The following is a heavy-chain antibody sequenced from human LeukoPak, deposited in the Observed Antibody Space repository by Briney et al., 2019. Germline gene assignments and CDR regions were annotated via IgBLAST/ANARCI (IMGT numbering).Heavy chain of an antibody. J-gene: IGHJ5*02. CDR2: ISAYNGNT. Sequence: GASVKVSRKASGYTFTTYGISWVRLAPGQGLEWMGWISAYNGNTNYAQQFQGRVTMTTDTSMSTAYMELRSLRSDDTAVYYCARDLIAVRPGWFDPWGQGSLVTVSS. CDR3: ARDLIAVRPGWFDP. V-gene: IGHV1-18*01. CDR1: GYTFTTYG. D-gene: IGHD6-6*01.